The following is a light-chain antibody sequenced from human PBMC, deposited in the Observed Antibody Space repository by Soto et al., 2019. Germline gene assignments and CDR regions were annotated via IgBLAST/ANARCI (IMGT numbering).Light chain of an antibody. CDR3: QQRGSFPLT. V-gene: IGKV3-11*01. Sequence: EIVLTQSPVALSLSPGERATLSCRASQSIGTYLVWYQQKPGQAPRLLIYDASNRATGIPVRFSGSGSGTDFTLTISSLEPEDFAVYYCQQRGSFPLTFGGGTKVDIK. J-gene: IGKJ4*01. CDR1: QSIGTY. CDR2: DAS.